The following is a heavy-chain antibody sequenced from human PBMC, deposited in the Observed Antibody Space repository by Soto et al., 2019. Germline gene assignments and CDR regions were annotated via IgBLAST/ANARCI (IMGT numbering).Heavy chain of an antibody. J-gene: IGHJ4*02. Sequence: QVHLVQSGAEVKKPGASVKVSCKASGYTFTSYTMHWMRQAPGHRLEWMGWINADNGNTEYSQTLQGRGTLTRDTSASTTYMELSSLRSEDTAVFYCARGSMAVAGGLGDFDSWGQGALVTVS. D-gene: IGHD6-19*01. CDR1: GYTFTSYT. CDR3: ARGSMAVAGGLGDFDS. V-gene: IGHV1-3*01. CDR2: INADNGNT.